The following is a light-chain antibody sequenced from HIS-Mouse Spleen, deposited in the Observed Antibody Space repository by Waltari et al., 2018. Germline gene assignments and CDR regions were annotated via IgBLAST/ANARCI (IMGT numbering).Light chain of an antibody. CDR3: SSYTSSSTF. Sequence: QSALTQPASVSGSPGQSITISCTGTSSDVGGYNYVSWYQQHPGKAPKLMIYAVSTRPSGVSNRFSGSKSGNTASLTISGLQAEDEADYYCSSYTSSSTFFGTGTKVTVL. J-gene: IGLJ1*01. V-gene: IGLV2-14*01. CDR2: AVS. CDR1: SSDVGGYNY.